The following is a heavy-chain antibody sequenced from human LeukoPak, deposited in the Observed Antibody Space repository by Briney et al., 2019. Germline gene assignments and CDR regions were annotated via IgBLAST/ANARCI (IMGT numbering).Heavy chain of an antibody. CDR3: ARDHGHDY. D-gene: IGHD3/OR15-3a*01. V-gene: IGHV3-74*01. Sequence: GGSLRLSCAASGFTFKLYWMHWVRQVPGKGPVWVARINDDGSDTVYADSVKGRFTISRDHSKNTLYLQMNSLRAEDTAVYYCARDHGHDYWGQGTLVTVSS. CDR1: GFTFKLYW. CDR2: INDDGSDT. J-gene: IGHJ4*02.